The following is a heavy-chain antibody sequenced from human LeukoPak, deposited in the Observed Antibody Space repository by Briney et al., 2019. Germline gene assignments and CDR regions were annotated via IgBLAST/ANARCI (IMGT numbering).Heavy chain of an antibody. Sequence: SETLSLTCAVSGGSISSGGYSWRWIRQPPGKGLEWIGYIYHSGSTYYNPSLKSRVTLSVDKSKNQFSLRLNSVTAADTAMYYCARSHDHLWGNYPDYWGQGTLVTVSS. J-gene: IGHJ4*02. CDR2: IYHSGST. D-gene: IGHD3-16*02. CDR1: GGSISSGGYS. CDR3: ARSHDHLWGNYPDY. V-gene: IGHV4-30-2*01.